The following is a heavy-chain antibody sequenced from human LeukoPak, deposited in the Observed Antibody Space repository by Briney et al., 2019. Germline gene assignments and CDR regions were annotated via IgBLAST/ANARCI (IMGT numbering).Heavy chain of an antibody. CDR1: GGTFSSYA. CDR2: IIPILGIA. D-gene: IGHD2-15*01. CDR3: ARAGSDIVVVVAATPPAEYFQH. V-gene: IGHV1-69*04. Sequence: GASVKVSCKASGGTFSSYAISWVRQAPGQGLEWMGRIIPILGIANYAQKFQGRVTITADKSTSTAYMKLSSLRSEDTAVYYCARAGSDIVVVVAATPPAEYFQHWGQGTLVTVSS. J-gene: IGHJ1*01.